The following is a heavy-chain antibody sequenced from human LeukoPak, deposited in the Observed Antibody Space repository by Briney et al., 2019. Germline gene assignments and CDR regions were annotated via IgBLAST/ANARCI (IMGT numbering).Heavy chain of an antibody. V-gene: IGHV4-39*07. CDR3: ARGPTIFGVVSAFDI. D-gene: IGHD3-3*01. Sequence: SETLSLTCTVSGGSISSSSYYWGWIRQPPGKGLEWIGSIYYSGSTYYNPSLKSRVTISVDTSKNQFSLKLSSVTAADTAVYYCARGPTIFGVVSAFDIWGQGTMVTVSS. CDR1: GGSISSSSYY. CDR2: IYYSGST. J-gene: IGHJ3*02.